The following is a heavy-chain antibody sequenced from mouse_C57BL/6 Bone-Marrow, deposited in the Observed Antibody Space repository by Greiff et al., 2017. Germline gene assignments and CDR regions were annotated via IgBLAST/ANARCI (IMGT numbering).Heavy chain of an antibody. V-gene: IGHV1-5*01. D-gene: IGHD1-1*01. CDR1: GYTFTSYW. J-gene: IGHJ3*01. CDR2: IYPGNSDT. Sequence: VHVKQSGPVLARPGASVKMSCKTSGYTFTSYWMHWVKQRPGQGLEWIGAIYPGNSDTSYNQKFKGKAKLTAVTSASTAYMELSSLTNEDSAVYYCTRPDYYGSSYWFAYWGQGTLVTVSA. CDR3: TRPDYYGSSYWFAY.